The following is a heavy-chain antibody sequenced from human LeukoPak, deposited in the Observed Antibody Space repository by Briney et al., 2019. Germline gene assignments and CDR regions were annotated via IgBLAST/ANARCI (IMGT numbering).Heavy chain of an antibody. CDR1: GFNFINHY. Sequence: PGGSLRLSCSASGFNFINHYMSWVRQAPGKGLECVAKIKPDGSEKYYVDSVKGRLTISRDNSKNSLFLHLNSLRAEDTAVYYCVREIWWRFDYWGRGSLVTVSS. CDR2: IKPDGSEK. V-gene: IGHV3-7*01. J-gene: IGHJ4*02. D-gene: IGHD5-12*01. CDR3: VREIWWRFDY.